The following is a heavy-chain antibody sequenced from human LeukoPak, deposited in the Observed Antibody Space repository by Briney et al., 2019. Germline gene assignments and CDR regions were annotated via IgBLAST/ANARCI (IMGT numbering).Heavy chain of an antibody. V-gene: IGHV3-23*01. CDR1: GFTFSSYA. CDR3: AKDKVGDFWSGYSPGRYFDY. Sequence: PGGSLRLSCAASGFTFSSYAMSWVREAPGKGLEWVSAISGSGGSTYYADSVKGRFTISRDNSKNTLYLQMNSLRAEDTALYYCAKDKVGDFWSGYSPGRYFDYWGQGTLVTVSS. J-gene: IGHJ4*02. CDR2: ISGSGGST. D-gene: IGHD3-3*01.